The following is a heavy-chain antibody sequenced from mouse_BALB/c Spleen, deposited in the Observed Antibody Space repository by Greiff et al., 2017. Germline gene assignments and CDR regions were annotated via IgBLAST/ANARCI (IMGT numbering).Heavy chain of an antibody. J-gene: IGHJ4*01. CDR2: ISSGSSTI. V-gene: IGHV5-17*02. Sequence: EVQLVESGGGLVQPGGSRKLSCAASGFTFSSFGMHWVRQAPEKGLEWVAYISSGSSTIYYADTVKGRFTISRDNPKNTLFLQMTSLRSEDTAMYYCARRGAAHAMDYWGQGTSVTVSS. D-gene: IGHD6-1*01. CDR1: GFTFSSFG. CDR3: ARRGAAHAMDY.